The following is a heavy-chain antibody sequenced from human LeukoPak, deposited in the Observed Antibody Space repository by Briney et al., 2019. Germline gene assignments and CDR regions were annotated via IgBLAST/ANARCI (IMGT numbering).Heavy chain of an antibody. CDR3: AMPNDYDSSGYYYYGLDV. D-gene: IGHD3-22*01. V-gene: IGHV3-21*01. J-gene: IGHJ6*02. Sequence: GGSLRLSCAASGFTFANYAMNWVRQPPGKGLEWVSSISRSSVHIFYADSVKGRFTISRDNAKNSLYLQMNSLRAEDTAVYYCAMPNDYDSSGYYYYGLDVWGQGTTVTVSS. CDR2: ISRSSVHI. CDR1: GFTFANYA.